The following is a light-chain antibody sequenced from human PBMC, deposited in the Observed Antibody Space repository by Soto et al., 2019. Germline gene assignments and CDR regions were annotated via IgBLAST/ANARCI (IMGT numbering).Light chain of an antibody. CDR1: QSVTSNY. Sequence: EIVLTQSPGTLSSSPGERATLSCRASQSVTSNYLAWYQQKRGQAPRLLIWGASIRATDLPDRFSGGGSGTDFTLTISSLEAEDFAVYYCHQYGSSPGTFGQGTKVEIK. J-gene: IGKJ1*01. CDR3: HQYGSSPGT. CDR2: GAS. V-gene: IGKV3-20*01.